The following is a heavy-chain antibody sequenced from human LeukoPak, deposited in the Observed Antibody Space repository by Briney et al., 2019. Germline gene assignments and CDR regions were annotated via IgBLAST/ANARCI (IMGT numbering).Heavy chain of an antibody. J-gene: IGHJ4*02. D-gene: IGHD3-10*01. Sequence: ASVKVSCTASGYTFTGYYMHWVRQAPGQGLEWMGRINPNSGGTNYAQKFQGRVTMTRDTSISTAYMELSRLRSDDTAVYYCARGSSLSSAMVRGVIDYWGQGTLVTVSS. V-gene: IGHV1-2*06. CDR2: INPNSGGT. CDR3: ARGSSLSSAMVRGVIDY. CDR1: GYTFTGYY.